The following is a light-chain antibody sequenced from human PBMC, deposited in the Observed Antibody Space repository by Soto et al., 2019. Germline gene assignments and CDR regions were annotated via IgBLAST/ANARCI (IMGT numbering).Light chain of an antibody. CDR1: SSNIGDNH. CDR3: GSLDNRLSGVV. CDR2: DNN. Sequence: QSVLTQPPSVSAATGQKVTITCSGRSSNIGDNHVFWYQQVPGTAPKLLIYDNNKRPSAIPDRFSGSKSGTSATLGITGLQTGDEADYFCGSLDNRLSGVVFGGGTKLTVL. V-gene: IGLV1-51*01. J-gene: IGLJ2*01.